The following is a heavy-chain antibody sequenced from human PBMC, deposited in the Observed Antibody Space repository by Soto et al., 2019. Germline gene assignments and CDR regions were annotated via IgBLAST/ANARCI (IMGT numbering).Heavy chain of an antibody. Sequence: QVQLVQSGAEVKKPGSSVKVSCKASGGTFSSYAISWVRQAPGQGLEWMGGIIPIFGTANYAQKFQGRVTITADKSTSTAYMGLSSLRSEDTAVYYCARAGYCTNGVCYTPEYFQHWGQGTLVTVSS. V-gene: IGHV1-69*06. J-gene: IGHJ1*01. CDR3: ARAGYCTNGVCYTPEYFQH. CDR1: GGTFSSYA. CDR2: IIPIFGTA. D-gene: IGHD2-8*01.